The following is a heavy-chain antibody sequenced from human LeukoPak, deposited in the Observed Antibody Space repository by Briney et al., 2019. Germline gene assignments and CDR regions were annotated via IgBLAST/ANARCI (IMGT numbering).Heavy chain of an antibody. D-gene: IGHD5-18*01. CDR3: ARDLARRGYSSPFDY. CDR2: IWYDGSNK. V-gene: IGHV3-33*08. J-gene: IGHJ4*02. Sequence: PGGSLRLSCAASGFTFDDYGMSWVRQAPGKGLEWVAVIWYDGSNKYYADSVKGRFTISRDNSKNTLYLQMNSLRAEDTAVYYCARDLARRGYSSPFDYWGQGTLVTVSS. CDR1: GFTFDDYG.